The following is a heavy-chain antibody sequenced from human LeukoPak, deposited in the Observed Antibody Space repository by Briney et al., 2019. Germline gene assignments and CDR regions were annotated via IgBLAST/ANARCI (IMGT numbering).Heavy chain of an antibody. Sequence: GASVKVSCKASGGTFSGYAFNWVRQAPGQGLEWMGGIIPGFGATDYADKFQGRVTITADEFTSTAYIDLTSLRSDDTAICFCAAPLRAGYMYGFQSWGQGTLVTVSS. J-gene: IGHJ5*02. CDR2: IIPGFGAT. V-gene: IGHV1-69*13. CDR3: AAPLRAGYMYGFQS. CDR1: GGTFSGYA. D-gene: IGHD5-18*01.